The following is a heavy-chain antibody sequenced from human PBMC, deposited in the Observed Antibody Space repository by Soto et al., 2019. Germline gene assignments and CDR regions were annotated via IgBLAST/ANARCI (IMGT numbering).Heavy chain of an antibody. V-gene: IGHV4-59*01. J-gene: IGHJ4*02. CDR3: AKYRRTEAEGFTLDY. CDR2: IYYTGST. D-gene: IGHD6-13*01. CDR1: GDSINNYY. Sequence: SETLSLTCTVSGDSINNYYWSWIRQPPGKRLEWIGYIYYTGSTTYNPSLESRVTMSVDTSKNQFSLKLSSVNAADTAVYYCAKYRRTEAEGFTLDYWGRGTLVTVS.